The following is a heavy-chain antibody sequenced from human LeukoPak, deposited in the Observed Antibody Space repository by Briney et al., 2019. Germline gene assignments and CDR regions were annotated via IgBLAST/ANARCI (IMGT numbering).Heavy chain of an antibody. CDR2: INPNGGDT. CDR1: GYIFTGYF. D-gene: IGHD2-8*02. V-gene: IGHV1-2*02. Sequence: ASVKVSCTASGYIFTGYFMHWVRQAPGKGLEWMGWINPNGGDTDYAQKFQGRVTMTTDTSISTAYMELNRLRSDDTAVYYCARDLNFRPILSGWAGPYWGQGTLVTVSS. J-gene: IGHJ4*02. CDR3: ARDLNFRPILSGWAGPY.